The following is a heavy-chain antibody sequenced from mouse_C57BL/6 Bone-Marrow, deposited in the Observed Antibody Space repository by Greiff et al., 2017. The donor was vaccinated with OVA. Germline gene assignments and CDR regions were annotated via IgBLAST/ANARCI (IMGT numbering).Heavy chain of an antibody. V-gene: IGHV1-80*01. Sequence: VQLQQSGAELVKPGASVKISCKASGYAFSSYWMNWVKQRPGKGLEWIGQIYPGDGDTNYNGKFKGKATLTADESSSTAYMQLSSLTSEDSAVYFCARPLLLRCGFAYWGQGTLVTVSA. CDR3: ARPLLLRCGFAY. CDR2: IYPGDGDT. CDR1: GYAFSSYW. D-gene: IGHD1-1*01. J-gene: IGHJ3*01.